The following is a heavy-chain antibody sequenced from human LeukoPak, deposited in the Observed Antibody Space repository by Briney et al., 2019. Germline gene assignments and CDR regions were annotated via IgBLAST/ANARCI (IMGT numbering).Heavy chain of an antibody. V-gene: IGHV4-59*01. CDR3: ARRAPSAGFDY. Sequence: PSEPLSLTCTVSGGSIRSYDWSWIRQPPGKGLEWIGYIYYSGSSNYNPSLKSRVTISVDTSKNQFSLKLSSVTAADTAVYYCARRAPSAGFDYWGQGTLVTVSS. CDR1: GGSIRSYD. J-gene: IGHJ4*02. CDR2: IYYSGSS.